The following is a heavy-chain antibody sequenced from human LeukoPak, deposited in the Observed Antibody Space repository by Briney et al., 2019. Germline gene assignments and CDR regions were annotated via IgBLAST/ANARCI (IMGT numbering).Heavy chain of an antibody. V-gene: IGHV4-59*01. J-gene: IGHJ4*02. Sequence: PETLSLTCSVSRGSISTYYWSWIRQPPGKGLEWIGFVFYSGTTNSNPSVKSRVSMSVDMSKNHLSLELTSVTAADSAVYYCARSRSSSPYYFDTWGQGTLVTVSS. CDR1: RGSISTYY. CDR2: VFYSGTT. CDR3: ARSRSSSPYYFDT. D-gene: IGHD6-19*01.